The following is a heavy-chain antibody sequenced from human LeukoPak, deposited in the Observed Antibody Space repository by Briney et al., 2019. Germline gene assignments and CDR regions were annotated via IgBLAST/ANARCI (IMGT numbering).Heavy chain of an antibody. CDR1: EDSISSDIYY. D-gene: IGHD3-10*01. J-gene: IGHJ4*02. CDR3: ARRSSRVNEGVFDQ. CDR2: IYYNGNT. V-gene: IGHV4-39*01. Sequence: SETLSLTCSVSEDSISSDIYYWTWIRQPPGKGLQWIGSIYYNGNTYYNSSLKGRVTISLDTSPSQFSLRLSTMAAADTAVYYCARRSSRVNEGVFDQWGQGTLVIVSS.